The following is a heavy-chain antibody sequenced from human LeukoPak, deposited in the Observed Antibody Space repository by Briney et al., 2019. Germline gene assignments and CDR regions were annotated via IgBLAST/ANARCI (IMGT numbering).Heavy chain of an antibody. D-gene: IGHD6-13*01. V-gene: IGHV4-59*08. J-gene: IGHJ3*02. Sequence: SETLSLTCTVSGGSISSYYWSWIRQPPGKGLEWIGYIYYSGSTNYNPSLKSRVTISVDTSKNQFSLKLSSVTAADTAVYYCARLAAAALTPENAFDIWGQGTMVTVSS. CDR2: IYYSGST. CDR3: ARLAAAALTPENAFDI. CDR1: GGSISSYY.